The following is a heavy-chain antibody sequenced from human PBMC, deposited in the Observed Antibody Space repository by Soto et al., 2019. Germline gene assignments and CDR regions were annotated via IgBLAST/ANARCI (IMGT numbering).Heavy chain of an antibody. CDR3: TSNRITGTYYYYYYMDV. Sequence: GVLRLSCTASGFTFGDYAMSWFRQAPGKGLEWVGFIRSKAYGGTTEYAASVKGRFTISRDDSKSIAYLQMNSLKTEDTAVYYCTSNRITGTYYYYYYMDVWGKGTTVTVSS. V-gene: IGHV3-49*03. D-gene: IGHD1-20*01. J-gene: IGHJ6*03. CDR2: IRSKAYGGTT. CDR1: GFTFGDYA.